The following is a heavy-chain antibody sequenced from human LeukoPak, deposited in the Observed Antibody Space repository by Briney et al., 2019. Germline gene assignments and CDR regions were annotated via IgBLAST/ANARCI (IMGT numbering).Heavy chain of an antibody. Sequence: GASVKVSCKASGYTFTGYYVHWVRQAPGQGLEWMGWINPNSGGTDYAQKFQGRVTMTRDTSISTAYMELSRLRSDDTAVYYCARVHVVVVAATPSSGMDVWGQGTTVTVSS. D-gene: IGHD2-15*01. V-gene: IGHV1-2*02. CDR1: GYTFTGYY. CDR3: ARVHVVVVAATPSSGMDV. J-gene: IGHJ6*02. CDR2: INPNSGGT.